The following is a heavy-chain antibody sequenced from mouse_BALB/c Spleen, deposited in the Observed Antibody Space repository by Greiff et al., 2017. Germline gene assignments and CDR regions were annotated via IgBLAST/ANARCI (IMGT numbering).Heavy chain of an antibody. Sequence: VQLVESGPGLVAPSQSLSITCTVSGFSLTSYGVSWVRQPPGRGLEWLGVIWGDGSTNYHSALISRLSISKDNSKSHVFLTLNSLQTDDKATYYCAKKGRPYGMAYWGQGTSVTVSS. CDR3: AKKGRPYGMAY. CDR1: GFSLTSYG. V-gene: IGHV2-3*01. J-gene: IGHJ4*01. CDR2: IWGDGST.